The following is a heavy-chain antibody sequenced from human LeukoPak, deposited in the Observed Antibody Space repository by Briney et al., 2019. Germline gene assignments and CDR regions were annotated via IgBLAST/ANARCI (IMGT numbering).Heavy chain of an antibody. J-gene: IGHJ3*02. CDR2: INHSGST. CDR3: ARWYFDWFDAFDI. D-gene: IGHD3-9*01. CDR1: GGSFSGYY. V-gene: IGHV4-34*01. Sequence: SETLSLTCAAYGGSFSGYYWSWIRQPPGKGLEWIGEINHSGSTNYNPSPKSRVTLSVDTSKNQFSLKLSSVTAADTAVYYCARWYFDWFDAFDIWGQGTMVTVSS.